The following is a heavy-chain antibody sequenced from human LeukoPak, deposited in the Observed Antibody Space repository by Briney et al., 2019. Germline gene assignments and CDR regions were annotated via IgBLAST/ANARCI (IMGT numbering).Heavy chain of an antibody. CDR3: ARDRFSIAGVNWFDP. J-gene: IGHJ5*02. CDR2: IKEDGSEK. CDR1: GFTVSSNY. V-gene: IGHV3-7*01. D-gene: IGHD6-6*01. Sequence: GGSLRLSCAASGFTVSSNYMSWVRQAPGKGLEWVANIKEDGSEKDYVDSVKGRFTISRDNAKNSLYLQMNSLRAEDTAVYYCARDRFSIAGVNWFDPWGQGTLVTVSS.